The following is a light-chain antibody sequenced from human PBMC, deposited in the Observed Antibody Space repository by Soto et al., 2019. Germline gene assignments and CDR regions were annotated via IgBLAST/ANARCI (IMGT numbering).Light chain of an antibody. Sequence: DIQMTQSPSTLSASVGDRVTITCRASQSISSWLAWYQQKPGKAPKLLIYDASSLESGVPSRFSGSGSGTEFTLTISSLQPDDFATYYCQQPAYTFGQGTKVDIK. J-gene: IGKJ2*01. CDR1: QSISSW. CDR3: QQPAYT. V-gene: IGKV1-5*01. CDR2: DAS.